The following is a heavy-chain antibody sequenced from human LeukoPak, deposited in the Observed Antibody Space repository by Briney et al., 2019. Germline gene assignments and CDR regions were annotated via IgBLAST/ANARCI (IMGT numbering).Heavy chain of an antibody. CDR1: GYSFSSYW. V-gene: IGHV5-51*01. CDR2: IYPGDSDT. Sequence: GEALKISCKGSGYSFSSYWIGWVRQMPGKGLEWMGIIYPGDSDTRYNPSFQGQVTISADKSISTAYLQWSSLKASDTAMYYCARTYYYDSCGYNWDALDIWGQGTMVTVSS. D-gene: IGHD3-22*01. CDR3: ARTYYYDSCGYNWDALDI. J-gene: IGHJ3*02.